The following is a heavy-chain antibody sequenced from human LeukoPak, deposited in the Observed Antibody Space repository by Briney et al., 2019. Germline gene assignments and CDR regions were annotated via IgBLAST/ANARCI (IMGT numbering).Heavy chain of an antibody. CDR2: FDPEDGET. Sequence: ASAKVSCKVSGYTLTELSMHWGRHAPGKGLEWRGGFDPEDGETIYAQKSQGRVTMTEDTSTDTAYMELSSMRSEDTAVYYCARVPGYSSGWPSGWFDPWGQGTLVTVSS. V-gene: IGHV1-24*01. CDR1: GYTLTELS. D-gene: IGHD6-19*01. J-gene: IGHJ5*02. CDR3: ARVPGYSSGWPSGWFDP.